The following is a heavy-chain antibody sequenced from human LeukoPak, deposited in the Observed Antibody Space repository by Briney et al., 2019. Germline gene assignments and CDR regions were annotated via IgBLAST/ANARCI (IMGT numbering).Heavy chain of an antibody. CDR1: GFTFSTYW. V-gene: IGHV3-48*02. Sequence: AGGSLRLSCAASGFTFSTYWMAWVRQAPGKGLEWVSYISSSHNTIYYADSVKGRFTISRDNAKNSLYLQMNSLRDEDTAVYYCARDVGIMVVTRWCFDLWGRGTVVTVSS. CDR3: ARDVGIMVVTRWCFDL. J-gene: IGHJ2*01. CDR2: ISSSHNTI. D-gene: IGHD2-21*02.